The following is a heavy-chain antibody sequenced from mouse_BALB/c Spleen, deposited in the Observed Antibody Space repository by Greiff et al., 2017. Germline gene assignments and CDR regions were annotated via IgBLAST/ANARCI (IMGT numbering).Heavy chain of an antibody. CDR2: INPSNGRT. CDR1: GYTFTSYW. CDR3: ARCPLDYGNYLFDY. J-gene: IGHJ2*01. V-gene: IGHV1S81*02. D-gene: IGHD2-1*01. Sequence: VQLQQPGAELVKPGASVTLSCKASGYTFTSYWMHWVKQRPGQGLEWIGEINPSNGRTNYNEKFKSKATLTVDKSSSTAYMQLSSLTSEDSAVYYCARCPLDYGNYLFDYWGQGTTLTVSS.